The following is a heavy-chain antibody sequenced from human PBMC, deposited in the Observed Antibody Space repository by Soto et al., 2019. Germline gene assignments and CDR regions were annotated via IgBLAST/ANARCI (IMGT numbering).Heavy chain of an antibody. CDR2: INPNSGGT. V-gene: IGHV1-2*04. D-gene: IGHD3-22*01. Sequence: ASVKVSCKASGYTFTGYYMHWVRQAPGQGLEWMGWINPNSGGTNYAQKFQGWVTMTRDTSISTAYMELSRLRSDDTAVYYCARDSRGSSGYYSGVSSYFDYWGQGTLVTVSS. CDR3: ARDSRGSSGYYSGVSSYFDY. CDR1: GYTFTGYY. J-gene: IGHJ4*02.